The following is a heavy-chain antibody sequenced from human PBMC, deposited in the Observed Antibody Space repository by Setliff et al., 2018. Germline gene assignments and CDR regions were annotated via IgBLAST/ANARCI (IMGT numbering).Heavy chain of an antibody. D-gene: IGHD3-16*02. CDR2: IIPIFGTA. J-gene: IGHJ6*02. V-gene: IGHV1-69*13. CDR3: ARLYYDYVWGSYRLYYYYGMDV. Sequence: ASVKVSCQASGYPFTGSYMHWVRQAPGQGLEWMGGIIPIFGTANYAQKFQGRVTITADESTSTAYMELSSLRSEDTALYYCARLYYDYVWGSYRLYYYYGMDVWSQGTTVTVSS. CDR1: GYPFTGSY.